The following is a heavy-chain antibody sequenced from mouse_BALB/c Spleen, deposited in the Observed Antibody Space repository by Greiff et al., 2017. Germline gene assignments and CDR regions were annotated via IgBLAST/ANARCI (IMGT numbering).Heavy chain of an antibody. Sequence: EVKLVESGGGLVQPGGSMKLSCVASGFTFSNYWMNWVRQSPEKGLEWVAEIRLKSNNYATHYAESVKGRFTISRDDSKSSVYLQMNNLRAEDTGIYYCLTTVVATENYWGQGTTLTVSS. CDR2: IRLKSNNYAT. V-gene: IGHV6-6*02. D-gene: IGHD1-1*01. CDR1: GFTFSNYW. J-gene: IGHJ2*01. CDR3: LTTVVATENY.